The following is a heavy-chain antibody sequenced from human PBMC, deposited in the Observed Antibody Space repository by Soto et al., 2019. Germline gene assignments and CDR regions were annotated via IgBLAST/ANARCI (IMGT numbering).Heavy chain of an antibody. D-gene: IGHD3-3*01. Sequence: PGGSLRLSCAASGFTFSSRAMSWVRQAPGKGLDWVSIISASGDNTYYADSVKGRFTISRDNSKNTLYLQVNSPRAEDTAVYYCAKLTYSDLWSGSHDSWGQGTLVTVSS. CDR1: GFTFSSRA. CDR2: ISASGDNT. J-gene: IGHJ4*02. V-gene: IGHV3-23*01. CDR3: AKLTYSDLWSGSHDS.